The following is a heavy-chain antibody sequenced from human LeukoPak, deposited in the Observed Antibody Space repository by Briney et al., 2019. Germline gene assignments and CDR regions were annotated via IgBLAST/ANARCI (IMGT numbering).Heavy chain of an antibody. J-gene: IGHJ4*02. CDR2: ISSDGHVE. CDR3: ARDTLNGPFVISLDY. CDR1: GFNFASYE. V-gene: IGHV3-48*03. Sequence: GGSLRLSCAASGFNFASYEMNWVRQTPGKGLEWVSHISSDGHVETYVDSVRGRFTMSRDNAKDLLFLQMNGLWAEDTAVYYCARDTLNGPFVISLDYWGQGALVTVSS. D-gene: IGHD3-9*01.